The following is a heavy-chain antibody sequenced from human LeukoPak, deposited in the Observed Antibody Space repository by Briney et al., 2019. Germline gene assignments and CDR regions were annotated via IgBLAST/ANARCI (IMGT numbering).Heavy chain of an antibody. D-gene: IGHD4-23*01. CDR1: GFTVSSNY. V-gene: IGHV3-23*01. J-gene: IGHJ4*02. Sequence: GGSLRLSCAASGFTVSSNYMSWVRQAPGKGLEWVSAISGSGGSTYYAGSVKGRFTISRDNSKNTLYLQMNSLRAEDTAVYYCAKAGGGNSGYYFDYWGQGTLVTVSS. CDR3: AKAGGGNSGYYFDY. CDR2: ISGSGGST.